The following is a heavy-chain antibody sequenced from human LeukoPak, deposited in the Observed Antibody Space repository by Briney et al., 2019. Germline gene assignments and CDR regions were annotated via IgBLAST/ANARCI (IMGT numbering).Heavy chain of an antibody. J-gene: IGHJ4*02. Sequence: GGSLRLSCAASGFIFSSYEMNWIRQAPGRGLECVSSIGAGSGTTHYADSVKGRFTISRDNSKNTLYLQMNSLRAEDTAVYYCARNWNYDDWGQGTLVTVSS. V-gene: IGHV3-23*01. D-gene: IGHD1-7*01. CDR1: GFIFSSYE. CDR2: IGAGSGTT. CDR3: ARNWNYDD.